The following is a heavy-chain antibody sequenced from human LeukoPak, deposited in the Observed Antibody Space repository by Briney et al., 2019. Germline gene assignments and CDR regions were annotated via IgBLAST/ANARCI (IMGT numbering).Heavy chain of an antibody. V-gene: IGHV3-23*01. CDR1: GFTFSSYA. D-gene: IGHD5-18*01. CDR2: ISGSGGST. J-gene: IGHJ5*02. Sequence: GRSLRLSCAASGFTFSSYAMSWVRQAPGKGLEWVSAISGSGGSTYYADSVKGRFTISRDNSKNTLYLQMNSLRAEDTAVYYCAKDPEYTYGPGFDPWGQGTLVTVSS. CDR3: AKDPEYTYGPGFDP.